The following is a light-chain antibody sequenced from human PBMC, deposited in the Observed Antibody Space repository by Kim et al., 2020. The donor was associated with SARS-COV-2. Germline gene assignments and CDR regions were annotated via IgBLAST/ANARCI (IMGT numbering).Light chain of an antibody. CDR1: SGHITYA. CDR2: VNSDGSH. CDR3: QTWGTTVV. Sequence: GASVKLTCTLSSGHITYAIAWHQQQPEKGPRYSMKVNSDGSHNKGDGIPDRFSGSSSGADRYLTISSLQSEDEADYYCQTWGTTVVFGGGTQLTVL. V-gene: IGLV4-69*01. J-gene: IGLJ2*01.